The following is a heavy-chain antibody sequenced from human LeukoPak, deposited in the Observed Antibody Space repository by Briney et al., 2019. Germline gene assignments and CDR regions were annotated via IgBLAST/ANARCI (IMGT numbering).Heavy chain of an antibody. J-gene: IGHJ6*02. V-gene: IGHV1-8*01. CDR1: GYTFTSYD. CDR2: MNPNSGNT. D-gene: IGHD1-14*01. CDR3: ARGNRPRGLGYYYGMDV. Sequence: GASVKVSCKASGYTFTSYDINWVRQAAGQGLEWMGWMNPNSGNTGYAQKFQGRVTTTRNTSISTAYMELSSLRSEDTAVYYCARGNRPRGLGYYYGMDVWGQGTTVTVSS.